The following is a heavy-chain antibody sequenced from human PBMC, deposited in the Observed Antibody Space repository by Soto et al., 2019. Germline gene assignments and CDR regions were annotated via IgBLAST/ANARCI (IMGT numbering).Heavy chain of an antibody. CDR1: GFTFSSYA. CDR3: AKVGGRGYYYYYGMDV. Sequence: GGSLRLSCAASGFTFSSYAMSWVRQAPGKWLEWVSAISGSGGSTYYADSVKGRFTISRDNSKNTLYLQMNSLRAEDTAVYYCAKVGGRGYYYYYGMDVWGQGXTVTVSS. CDR2: ISGSGGST. V-gene: IGHV3-23*01. D-gene: IGHD3-3*01. J-gene: IGHJ6*02.